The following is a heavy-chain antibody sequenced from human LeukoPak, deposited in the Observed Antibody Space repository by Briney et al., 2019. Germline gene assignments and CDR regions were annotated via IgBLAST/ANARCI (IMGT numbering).Heavy chain of an antibody. V-gene: IGHV3-48*03. CDR3: ARSDSGSYYYYYYGMDV. J-gene: IGHJ6*02. CDR1: GFTFSSYE. CDR2: ISSSGSTI. D-gene: IGHD1-26*01. Sequence: GGPLRLSCAASGFTFSSYEMNWVRQAPGKGLEWVSYISSSGSTIYYADSVKGRFTISRDNAKNSLYLQMNSLRAEDTAVYYCARSDSGSYYYYYYGMDVWGQGTTVTVSS.